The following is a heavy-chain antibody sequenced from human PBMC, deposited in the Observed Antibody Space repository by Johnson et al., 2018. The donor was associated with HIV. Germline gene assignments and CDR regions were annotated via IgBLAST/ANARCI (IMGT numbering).Heavy chain of an antibody. V-gene: IGHV3-7*01. J-gene: IGHJ3*02. CDR1: GFTFSSYW. CDR3: ARDGVVVVPGGWGAFDI. D-gene: IGHD2-15*01. CDR2: IKQDGSEK. Sequence: VQLVESGGGLVQPGGSLRLSCAASGFTFSSYWMSWVRQTPGKGLEWVANIKQDGSEKYYVDSVKGRFTISRDSAKNSLYLQMNSLRAEDTAVYYCARDGVVVVPGGWGAFDIWGQGTLVTVSS.